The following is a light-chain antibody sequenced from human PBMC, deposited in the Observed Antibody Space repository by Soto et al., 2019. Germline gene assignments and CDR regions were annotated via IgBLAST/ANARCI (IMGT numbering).Light chain of an antibody. CDR1: QSVSSNY. V-gene: IGKV3-20*01. CDR3: QRYGTSLPLT. J-gene: IGKJ4*01. Sequence: EVVLTHSPGTLSLSPGDRATLSCRASQSVSSNYLAWYQQKPGQAPRLLIYGASSRATGIPDRFSGSGSGTDFTLTISRLEPEDFAVYYCQRYGTSLPLTFGGGTKV. CDR2: GAS.